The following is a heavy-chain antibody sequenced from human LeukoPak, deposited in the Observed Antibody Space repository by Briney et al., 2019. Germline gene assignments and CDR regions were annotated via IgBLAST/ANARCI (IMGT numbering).Heavy chain of an antibody. V-gene: IGHV3-30*18. CDR1: GFTFSSYG. D-gene: IGHD3-10*01. CDR2: ISYDGSNK. J-gene: IGHJ6*03. Sequence: GGSLRLSCAASGFTFSSYGMHWVRQAPGKGLEWVAVISYDGSNKYYAGSVKGRFTISRDNSKNTLYLQMNSLRAEDTAVYYCAKDYGSGSSLGLGMDVWGKGTTVTVSS. CDR3: AKDYGSGSSLGLGMDV.